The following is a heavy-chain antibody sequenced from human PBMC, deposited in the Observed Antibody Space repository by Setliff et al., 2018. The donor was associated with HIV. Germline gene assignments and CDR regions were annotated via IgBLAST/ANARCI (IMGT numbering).Heavy chain of an antibody. CDR2: IHTSGTT. J-gene: IGHJ6*03. CDR3: AREYYRSGGYYSGWKYYYMDV. Sequence: PSETLSLTCTVSGDSSSNDYWTWVRQPPGKGLEWIGNIHTSGTTKYNPSLNSRVTISVDMSKSQFSLRLSSVTAADTAMYYCAREYYRSGGYYSGWKYYYMDVWGKWTTVTVS. CDR1: GDSSSNDY. V-gene: IGHV4-4*08. D-gene: IGHD2-15*01.